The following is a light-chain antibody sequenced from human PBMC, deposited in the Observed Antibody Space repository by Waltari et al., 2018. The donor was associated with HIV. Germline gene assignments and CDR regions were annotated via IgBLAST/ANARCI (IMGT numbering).Light chain of an antibody. CDR2: GAS. J-gene: IGKJ1*01. CDR3: QQYYDWPPWT. Sequence: EVIMTQSPAALSVSSGERATLFCRGSQNVSRDLAWLQQKPGLSPRLVIYGASIRAPGIPARFSGSGSGTDFTLTISSLQSEDSAIYFCQQYYDWPPWTFGQGTRVEIK. CDR1: QNVSRD. V-gene: IGKV3-15*01.